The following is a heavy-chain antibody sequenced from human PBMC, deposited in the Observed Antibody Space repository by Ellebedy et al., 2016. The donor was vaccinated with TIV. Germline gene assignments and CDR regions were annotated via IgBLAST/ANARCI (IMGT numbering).Heavy chain of an antibody. CDR3: ARSHPLVTTDY. D-gene: IGHD4-17*01. J-gene: IGHJ4*02. V-gene: IGHV4-34*01. Sequence: SETLSLTXAVYGGSFSDFSWTLIRQPPGKGLEWIGDINDSGSTNYNPSLKSRVTISVDTSKKWFSLKLTSVTAADTAVYYCARSHPLVTTDYWGQGTLVTVSS. CDR2: INDSGST. CDR1: GGSFSDFS.